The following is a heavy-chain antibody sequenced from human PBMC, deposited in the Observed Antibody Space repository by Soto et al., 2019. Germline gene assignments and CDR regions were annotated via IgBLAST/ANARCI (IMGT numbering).Heavy chain of an antibody. CDR2: IYHTGTT. D-gene: IGHD7-27*01. V-gene: IGHV4-30-2*01. CDR3: ARALGYAFDI. Sequence: PSETLSLTCAISGGSISSGGYSWSWIRQPPGKGLEWIGHIYHTGTTHYNPSLRSRVTISRDNSKNTLYLQMGSLRVEDMAVYYCARALGYAFDIWGQGTMVTVSS. CDR1: GGSISSGGYS. J-gene: IGHJ3*02.